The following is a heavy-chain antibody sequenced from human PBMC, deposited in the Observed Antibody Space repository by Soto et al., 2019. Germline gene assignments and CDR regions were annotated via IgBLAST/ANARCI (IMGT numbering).Heavy chain of an antibody. D-gene: IGHD3-22*01. V-gene: IGHV4-31*03. CDR3: ARVRDSSGYYWFDY. Sequence: SETLSLTCTVSGGSISSGGYYWSWIRQHPGKGLEWLGYIYYSGSTYYNPSLKSRVTISVDTSKNQFSLKLSSVTAADTAVYYCARVRDSSGYYWFDYWGQGTLVTVSS. J-gene: IGHJ4*02. CDR2: IYYSGST. CDR1: GGSISSGGYY.